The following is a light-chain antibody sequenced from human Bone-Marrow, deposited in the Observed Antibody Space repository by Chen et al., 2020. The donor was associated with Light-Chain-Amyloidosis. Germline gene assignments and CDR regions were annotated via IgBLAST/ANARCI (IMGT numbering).Light chain of an antibody. CDR1: DLPTKY. Sequence: SDELTHPPSVPVSPGQTSTITCSGDDLPTKYAYWYQQKPGQAPVLVIHRDTERPSGISERFSGSSSGTTATLTISGVQAEDEADYHCQSADSSGTYEVIFGGGTKLTVL. J-gene: IGLJ2*01. V-gene: IGLV3-25*03. CDR3: QSADSSGTYEVI. CDR2: RDT.